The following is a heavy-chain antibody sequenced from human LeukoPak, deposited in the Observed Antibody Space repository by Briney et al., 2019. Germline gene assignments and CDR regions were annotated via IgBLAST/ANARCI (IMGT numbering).Heavy chain of an antibody. Sequence: GGSLRLSCAASGLTFSSYGMHWVRQAPGKGLEWVAVISYDGSNKYYADSVKGRFTISRDNSKNTLYLQMNSLRAEDTAVYYCAKNVGIAVAAPPPYYFDYWGQGTLVTVSS. CDR3: AKNVGIAVAAPPPYYFDY. V-gene: IGHV3-30*18. CDR1: GLTFSSYG. D-gene: IGHD6-19*01. CDR2: ISYDGSNK. J-gene: IGHJ4*02.